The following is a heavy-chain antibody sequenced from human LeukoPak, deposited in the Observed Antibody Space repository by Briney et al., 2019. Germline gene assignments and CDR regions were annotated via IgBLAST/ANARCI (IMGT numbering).Heavy chain of an antibody. Sequence: GGSLRLSCAASGFTFSNCGMHWVRPAPGKGLEWVSFIPFDGSNKYYADSVKGRFTISRDNSKNTLYLQMNSLRAEDTAVYYCAKDDFRWGQGTLVTVSS. J-gene: IGHJ4*02. CDR3: AKDDFR. CDR2: IPFDGSNK. CDR1: GFTFSNCG. V-gene: IGHV3-30*02. D-gene: IGHD3/OR15-3a*01.